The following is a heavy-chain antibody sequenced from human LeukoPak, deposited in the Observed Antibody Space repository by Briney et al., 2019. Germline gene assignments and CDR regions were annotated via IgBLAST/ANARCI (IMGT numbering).Heavy chain of an antibody. V-gene: IGHV4-59*01. D-gene: IGHD2-15*01. CDR3: ARFPGSAEYRHYYYMDV. CDR2: IYYSGST. J-gene: IGHJ6*03. CDR1: GGSIRSYY. Sequence: SETLSLTCTVSGGSIRSYYWSWIRQPPGKGLEWIGYIYYSGSTNYNPSLKSRVTISVDTSKNQFSLKLTSVTAADTAVYYCARFPGSAEYRHYYYMDVWGKGTTVTVSS.